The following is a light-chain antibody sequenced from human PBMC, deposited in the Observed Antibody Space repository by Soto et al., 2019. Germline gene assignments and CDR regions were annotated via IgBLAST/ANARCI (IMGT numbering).Light chain of an antibody. CDR2: DVS. J-gene: IGLJ1*01. CDR3: SSYTSSSTRV. CDR1: SSDVGGYNY. Sequence: QSALTQPASVSGSPGQSITISCTGTSSDVGGYNYVYWYQQHPGKAPELMIYDVSTRPSGVSNRFSGSKSGNTASLTISGLQAEAEADYYCSSYTSSSTRVFGTGTKLTVL. V-gene: IGLV2-14*01.